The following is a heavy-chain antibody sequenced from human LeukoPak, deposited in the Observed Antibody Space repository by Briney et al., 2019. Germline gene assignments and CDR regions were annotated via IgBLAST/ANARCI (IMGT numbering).Heavy chain of an antibody. D-gene: IGHD2-2*01. CDR3: ARLCSSTNCYGYNWFDP. CDR1: GGSFSGYD. V-gene: IGHV4-34*01. J-gene: IGHJ5*02. CDR2: INHRGSV. Sequence: SETLSLTCAVYGGSFSGYDWNWIRQPPGKGLEWIGEINHRGSVNYNPSLKSRVTISADTSKSQFSLKLRSLNDADTAVYYCARLCSSTNCYGYNWFDPWGQGTPVSVSS.